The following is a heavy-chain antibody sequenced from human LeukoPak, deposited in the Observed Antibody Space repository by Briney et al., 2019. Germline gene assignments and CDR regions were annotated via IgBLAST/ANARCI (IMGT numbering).Heavy chain of an antibody. Sequence: PSETLSLTCTVSGGSISGYCWSWVRHPPGKGLELMGYIYYSGTTSYSPSLKSRVTISVDTSKDKSSLTLTSVTAADTAVYYCARSILGEYYFDNWGQGALVTVSS. J-gene: IGHJ4*02. D-gene: IGHD3-3*02. V-gene: IGHV4-59*01. CDR2: IYYSGTT. CDR1: GGSISGYC. CDR3: ARSILGEYYFDN.